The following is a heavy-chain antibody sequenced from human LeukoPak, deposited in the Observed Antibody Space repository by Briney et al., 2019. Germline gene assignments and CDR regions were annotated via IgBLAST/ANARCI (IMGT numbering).Heavy chain of an antibody. V-gene: IGHV4-59*12. D-gene: IGHD2-15*01. J-gene: IGHJ6*03. CDR2: ISYSGST. Sequence: SETLSLTCTVSGGSISSYYWSWIRQPPGKGLEWIGYISYSGSTNYNPSLKSRVTISLDTSKNQFSLKLSSVTAADTAVYYCAREWVATNYYYYMDVWGKGTTVTISS. CDR1: GGSISSYY. CDR3: AREWVATNYYYYMDV.